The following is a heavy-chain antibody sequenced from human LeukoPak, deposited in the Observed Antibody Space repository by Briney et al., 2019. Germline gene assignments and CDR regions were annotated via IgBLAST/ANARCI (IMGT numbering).Heavy chain of an antibody. CDR2: ISSSSSYI. V-gene: IGHV3-21*01. J-gene: IGHJ4*02. D-gene: IGHD3-9*01. CDR3: ARVYDILTGHYYFDY. Sequence: GGSLRLSCAASGFTFSSYSMNWVRQAPGKGLEWVSSISSSSSYIYYADSVKGRFTISRDNAKNSLYLQMNSLRAVDTAVYYCARVYDILTGHYYFDYWGQGTLVTVSS. CDR1: GFTFSSYS.